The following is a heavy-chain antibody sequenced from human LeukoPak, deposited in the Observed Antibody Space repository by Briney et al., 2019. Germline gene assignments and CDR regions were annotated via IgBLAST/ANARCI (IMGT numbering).Heavy chain of an antibody. J-gene: IGHJ3*02. Sequence: GGSLRLSCAASGFTFSSYWMSWVRQAPGKGLEWVANIKQDGSEKYYVDSVKGRFTISRDNAKNSLYLQMNSLRAEDTAVYYCARVSANLPDCSGGSCYGNAFDIWGQGTMVTVSS. CDR2: IKQDGSEK. CDR3: ARVSANLPDCSGGSCYGNAFDI. CDR1: GFTFSSYW. D-gene: IGHD2-15*01. V-gene: IGHV3-7*01.